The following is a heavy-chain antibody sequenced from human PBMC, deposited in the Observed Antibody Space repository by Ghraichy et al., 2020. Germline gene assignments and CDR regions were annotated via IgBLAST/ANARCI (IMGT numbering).Heavy chain of an antibody. CDR1: GFIFNKYW. D-gene: IGHD3-10*01. V-gene: IGHV3-7*01. Sequence: GGSLRLSCRTSGFIFNKYWMVWVRLAPGKGPEWVANIKYNASERHYGASVRGRFTISRDNSENSVSLQMNSLRVEDTAVYYCGVSMVPGGYDHRGQGALVTVSS. CDR3: GVSMVPGGYDH. CDR2: IKYNASER. J-gene: IGHJ4*02.